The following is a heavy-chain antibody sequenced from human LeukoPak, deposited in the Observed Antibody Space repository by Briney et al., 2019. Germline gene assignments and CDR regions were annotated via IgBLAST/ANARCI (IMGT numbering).Heavy chain of an antibody. D-gene: IGHD6-19*01. CDR2: MNPNSGNT. CDR1: GYTFTSYD. Sequence: ASVKVSCKASGYTFTSYDINWVRQATGQGLERMGWMNPNSGNTGYAQKFQGRVTMTRNTSISTAYMELSSLRSEDTAVYYCASETGWYVSNYYGMDVWGQGTTVTVSS. J-gene: IGHJ6*02. CDR3: ASETGWYVSNYYGMDV. V-gene: IGHV1-8*01.